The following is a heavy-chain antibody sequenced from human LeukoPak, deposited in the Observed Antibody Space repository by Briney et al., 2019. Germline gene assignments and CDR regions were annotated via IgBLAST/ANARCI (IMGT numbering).Heavy chain of an antibody. CDR2: TSGTEDST. CDR3: TKDLMTGFSSGWYFGY. V-gene: IGHV3-23*01. Sequence: GGSLRLSCAASGATLHSFAMSWVRQAPGKGLESVAVTSGTEDSTHYADSVRGRFIISTDSSKKSLYLQMNSLRAEDTAVYYCTKDLMTGFSSGWYFGYWGLGTLVTVSS. J-gene: IGHJ4*02. D-gene: IGHD6-19*01. CDR1: GATLHSFA.